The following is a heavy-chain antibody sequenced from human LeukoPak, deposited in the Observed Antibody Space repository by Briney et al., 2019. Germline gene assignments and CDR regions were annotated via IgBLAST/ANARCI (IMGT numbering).Heavy chain of an antibody. V-gene: IGHV1-2*02. CDR1: GYTFTDYY. D-gene: IGHD4-17*01. J-gene: IGHJ4*02. Sequence: GASVKVSCKASGYTFTDYYFNWVRQAPGQGLEWMGWINPNSGGTHYAQNFQDRVTMTRDTSISTAYMEVSRLTSDDTAVYYCARTLTTATWDYWGQGTLVTVSS. CDR2: INPNSGGT. CDR3: ARTLTTATWDY.